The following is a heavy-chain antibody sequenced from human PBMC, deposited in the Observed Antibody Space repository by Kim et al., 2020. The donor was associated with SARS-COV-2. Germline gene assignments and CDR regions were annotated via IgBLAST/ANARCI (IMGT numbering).Heavy chain of an antibody. Sequence: EKGRFTISRDNTKNSLYLQMNSLRTEDTAVYFCARHSARGGGGTSYGYWGQGTLVTVSS. CDR3: ARHSARGGGGTSYGY. J-gene: IGHJ4*02. V-gene: IGHV3-11*01. D-gene: IGHD2-15*01.